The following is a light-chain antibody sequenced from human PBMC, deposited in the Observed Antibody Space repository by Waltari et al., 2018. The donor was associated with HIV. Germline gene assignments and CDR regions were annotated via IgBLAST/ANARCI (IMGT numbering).Light chain of an antibody. CDR2: DAS. V-gene: IGKV3-15*01. J-gene: IGKJ1*01. Sequence: EIVMTQSPATLSVSPGQRATVSCWASQSISSNLAWYQQRPGQAPRLLVYDASTRVAGIPARFSASGFATEFTLTISSLQSEDFAVYYCQQYNDWLSWTFGQGTKV. CDR1: QSISSN. CDR3: QQYNDWLSWT.